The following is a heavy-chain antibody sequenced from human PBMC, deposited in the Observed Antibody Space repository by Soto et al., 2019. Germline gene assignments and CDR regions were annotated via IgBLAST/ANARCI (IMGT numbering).Heavy chain of an antibody. V-gene: IGHV3-30*18. D-gene: IGHD1-26*01. CDR1: GFTFGHYP. CDR2: MSYDGSNE. J-gene: IGHJ4*02. CDR3: AKDRSHNFDY. Sequence: QVQLVESGGGVVQPGMSLRLSCAASGFTFGHYPMHWVRQAPGKGLEWVALMSYDGSNEYYADSVKVRFTISRQNSKHTLYLQMNSLRAEDTAVYYCAKDRSHNFDYWGQGSLVTVSS.